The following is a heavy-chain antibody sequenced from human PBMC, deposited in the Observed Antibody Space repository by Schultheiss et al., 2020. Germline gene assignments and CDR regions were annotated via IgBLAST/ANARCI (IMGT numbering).Heavy chain of an antibody. J-gene: IGHJ6*03. D-gene: IGHD3-10*01. Sequence: GGSLRLSCAASGFTFSSYDMHWVRQATGKGLEWVSAIGTAGDTYYPGSVKGRFTISRENAKNSLYLQMNSLRAGDTAVYYCARSTPSYGSGSYKVGYYYYYYMDVWGKGTTV. V-gene: IGHV3-13*01. CDR2: IGTAGDT. CDR1: GFTFSSYD. CDR3: ARSTPSYGSGSYKVGYYYYYYMDV.